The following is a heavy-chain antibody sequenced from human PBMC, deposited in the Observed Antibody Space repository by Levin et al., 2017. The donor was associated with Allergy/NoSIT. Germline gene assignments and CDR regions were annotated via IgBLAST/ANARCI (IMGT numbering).Heavy chain of an antibody. V-gene: IGHV3-9*01. J-gene: IGHJ3*02. D-gene: IGHD3-10*01. CDR1: GFTFDDYA. Sequence: GGSLRLSCAASGFTFDDYAMHWVRQAPGKGLEWVSGISWNSGSIGYADSVKGRFTISRDNAKNSLYLQMNSLRAEDTALYYCAKVVERFGESEAFDIWGQGTMVTVSS. CDR2: ISWNSGSI. CDR3: AKVVERFGESEAFDI.